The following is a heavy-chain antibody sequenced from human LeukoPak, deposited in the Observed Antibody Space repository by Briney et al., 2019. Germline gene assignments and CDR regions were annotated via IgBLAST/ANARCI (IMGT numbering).Heavy chain of an antibody. V-gene: IGHV4-30-2*01. Sequence: SETLSLTCTVSGGSISSGGYYWSWIRQPPGKGLEWIGYIYHSGSTYYNPSLKSRVTISVNRSKNQFSLKLSSVTAADTAVYYCARVPELLRNAFDIWGQGTMVTVSS. CDR2: IYHSGST. J-gene: IGHJ3*02. CDR3: ARVPELLRNAFDI. CDR1: GGSISSGGYY. D-gene: IGHD2-15*01.